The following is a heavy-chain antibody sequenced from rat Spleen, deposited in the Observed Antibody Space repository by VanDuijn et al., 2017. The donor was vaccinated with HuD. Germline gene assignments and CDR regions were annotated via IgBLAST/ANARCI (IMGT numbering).Heavy chain of an antibody. CDR2: ISYSGST. J-gene: IGHJ2*01. CDR1: GYSITSYY. Sequence: VQLQESGPGLVKPSQSLSLSCSVTGYSITSYYWGWIRKFPGNKMEWMGYISYSGSTSYNPSLKSRISITRDTSKNQFFLQLNSVTTEDTATYYCARWGDYGYNYGFDYWGQGVMVIVSS. D-gene: IGHD1-9*01. CDR3: ARWGDYGYNYGFDY. V-gene: IGHV3-1*01.